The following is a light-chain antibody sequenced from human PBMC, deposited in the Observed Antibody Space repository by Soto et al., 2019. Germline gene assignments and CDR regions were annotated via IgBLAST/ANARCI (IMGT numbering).Light chain of an antibody. CDR2: DVS. CDR3: SAYTSSSTYVV. CDR1: SSDVGGYNY. J-gene: IGLJ2*01. Sequence: QSALTQPASLSGSPGQSITISCTGTSSDVGGYNYVSWYQQHPGKAPKLMIYDVSNRPSGVSNRFSGSKSGNTASLTISGLQAEAEADYYCSAYTSSSTYVVFGGGTKL. V-gene: IGLV2-14*01.